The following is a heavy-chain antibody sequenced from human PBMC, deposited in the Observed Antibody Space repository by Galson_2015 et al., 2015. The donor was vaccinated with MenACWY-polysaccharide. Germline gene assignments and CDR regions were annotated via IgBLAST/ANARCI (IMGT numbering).Heavy chain of an antibody. D-gene: IGHD4-17*01. J-gene: IGHJ4*02. Sequence: SVKVSCKASGYTFTGYYMHWVRQAPGQGLEWMGWINPNSGGTNYAQEFQGRVTMTRDTSISTAYMELSRLRSDDTAVYYCARAYVATVTTDYFDYWGQGTLVTVSS. V-gene: IGHV1-2*02. CDR3: ARAYVATVTTDYFDY. CDR1: GYTFTGYY. CDR2: INPNSGGT.